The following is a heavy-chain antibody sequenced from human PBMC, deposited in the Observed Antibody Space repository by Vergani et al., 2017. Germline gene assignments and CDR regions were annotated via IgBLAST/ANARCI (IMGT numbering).Heavy chain of an antibody. Sequence: QLVESGGGWVQPGGSLRLSCVVSGFDFSSYIMNWVRQAPGKGLEWVSFVSTGTKSQSYAESVKGRFTISRDSAKNSLYLQMDSLRAEDTAVYYCARDLRNYYGSGVLYWGQGTLVTVSS. CDR1: GFDFSSYI. V-gene: IGHV3-48*01. CDR2: VSTGTKSQ. J-gene: IGHJ4*02. CDR3: ARDLRNYYGSGVLY. D-gene: IGHD3-10*01.